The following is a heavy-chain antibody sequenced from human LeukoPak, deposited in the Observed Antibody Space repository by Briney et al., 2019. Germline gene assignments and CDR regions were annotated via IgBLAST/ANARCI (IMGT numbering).Heavy chain of an antibody. Sequence: PGGSLRLSCAASGFTFSSYSMIWLRQAPGKGLEWVSSISSSSSYIYYADSVKGRFTISRDNAKNSLYLQMNSLRAEDTAVYYCARDRLVGARHFDYWGQGTLVTVSS. CDR3: ARDRLVGARHFDY. V-gene: IGHV3-21*01. J-gene: IGHJ4*02. CDR1: GFTFSSYS. CDR2: ISSSSSYI. D-gene: IGHD1-26*01.